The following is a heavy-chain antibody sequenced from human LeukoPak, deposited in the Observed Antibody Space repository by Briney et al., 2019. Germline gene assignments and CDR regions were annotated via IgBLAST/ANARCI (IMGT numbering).Heavy chain of an antibody. Sequence: SETLSLTCTVSGGSISSSSYYWGWIRPPPGKGLEWIGSIYYSGSTYYNPSLKSRVTISVDTSKNQFSLKLSSVTAADTAVYYCARLLRIVGATRANNWFDPWGQGTLVTVSS. CDR3: ARLLRIVGATRANNWFDP. J-gene: IGHJ5*02. D-gene: IGHD1-26*01. V-gene: IGHV4-39*01. CDR2: IYYSGST. CDR1: GGSISSSSYY.